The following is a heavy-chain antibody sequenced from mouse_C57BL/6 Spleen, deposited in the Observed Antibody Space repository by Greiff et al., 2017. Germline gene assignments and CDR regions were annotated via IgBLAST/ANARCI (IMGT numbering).Heavy chain of an antibody. D-gene: IGHD2-1*01. Sequence: QVQLQQPGAELVKPGASVKLSCKASGYTFTSYWMHWVKQRPGRGLEWIGRIEPNSGGTKYNEKFKSKATLTVDKPSSTAYMHLSSLTSDDSAVYYCAKGGNPYYYAMDYWGQGTSVTVSS. J-gene: IGHJ4*01. V-gene: IGHV1-72*01. CDR1: GYTFTSYW. CDR3: AKGGNPYYYAMDY. CDR2: IEPNSGGT.